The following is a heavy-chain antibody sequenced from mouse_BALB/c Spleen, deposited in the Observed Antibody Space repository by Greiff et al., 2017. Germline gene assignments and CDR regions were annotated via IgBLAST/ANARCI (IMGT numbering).Heavy chain of an antibody. V-gene: IGHV5-6-2*01. CDR3: ARHLITHYFDY. D-gene: IGHD1-2*01. CDR1: GFTFSSYY. Sequence: EVKLQESGGGLVKLGGSLKLSCAASGFTFSSYYMSWVRQTPEKRLELVAAINSNGGSTYYPDTVKGRFTISRDNAKNTLYLQMSSLKSEDTALYYCARHLITHYFDYWGQGTTLTVSS. J-gene: IGHJ2*01. CDR2: INSNGGST.